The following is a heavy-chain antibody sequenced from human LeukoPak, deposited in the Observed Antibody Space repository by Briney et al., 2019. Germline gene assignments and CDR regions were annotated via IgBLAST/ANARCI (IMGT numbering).Heavy chain of an antibody. Sequence: GGSLGLSCAASGFIVSNKYMNWVRQAPGKGLEWVSIIYADYSTHYADSVKGRFTISRDNSKNTLYLQMNSLRAEDTAVYYCAGYNCSSTRCYTGGFDYWGQGTLVTVSS. D-gene: IGHD2-2*02. CDR3: AGYNCSSTRCYTGGFDY. J-gene: IGHJ4*02. CDR1: GFIVSNKY. V-gene: IGHV3-66*01. CDR2: IYADYST.